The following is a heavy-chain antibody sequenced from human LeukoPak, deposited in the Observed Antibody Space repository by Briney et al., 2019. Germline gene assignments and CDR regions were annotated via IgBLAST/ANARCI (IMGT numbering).Heavy chain of an antibody. CDR1: GFTFNSYG. CDR2: ISYDGSNK. CDR3: AKEGWFGELSGY. V-gene: IGHV3-30*18. Sequence: GGSLRLSCAASGFTFNSYGMHWVRQAPGKGLEWVAVISYDGSNKYYADSVKGRLTISRDNSKNTLYLQMNSLRAEDTAVYYCAKEGWFGELSGYWGQGTLVTVSS. D-gene: IGHD3-10*01. J-gene: IGHJ4*02.